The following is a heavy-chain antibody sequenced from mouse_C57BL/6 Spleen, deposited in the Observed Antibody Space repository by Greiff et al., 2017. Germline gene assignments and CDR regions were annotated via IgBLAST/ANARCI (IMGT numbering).Heavy chain of an antibody. V-gene: IGHV5-4*01. CDR2: ISDGGSYT. CDR3: AREDDYFDY. J-gene: IGHJ2*01. CDR1: GFTFSSYA. Sequence: DVKLQESGGGLVKPGGSLKLSCAASGFTFSSYAMSWVRQTPEKRLEWVATISDGGSYTYYPDNVKGRFTISRDNAKNNLYLQMSHLKSEDTAMYYCAREDDYFDYWGQGTTLTVSS.